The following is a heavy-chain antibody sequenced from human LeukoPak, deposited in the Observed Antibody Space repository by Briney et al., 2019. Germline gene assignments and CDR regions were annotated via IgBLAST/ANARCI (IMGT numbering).Heavy chain of an antibody. J-gene: IGHJ4*02. Sequence: GGSLRLSCAASGFTFSIYAMSWVRQAPGKGLEWVSSITGSGDGTYYADSVKGRFTIPRDNSKSTVHLQMYSLRAEDTAVYYCAKSYGVGSTFIDYWGQGTLVTVSS. CDR2: ITGSGDGT. D-gene: IGHD1-26*01. CDR1: GFTFSIYA. V-gene: IGHV3-23*01. CDR3: AKSYGVGSTFIDY.